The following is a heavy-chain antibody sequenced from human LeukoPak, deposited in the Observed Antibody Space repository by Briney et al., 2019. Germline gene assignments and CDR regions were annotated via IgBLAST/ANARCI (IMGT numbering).Heavy chain of an antibody. Sequence: GASVKVSCKASGYTFTSYGISWVRQAPGQGLEWVGWISAYNGNTNYAQKLQGRVTMTTDTSTSTAYMELRSLRSDDTAVYYCARDGTTTVTTAYYYGMDVWGQGTTVTVSS. CDR1: GYTFTSYG. J-gene: IGHJ6*02. V-gene: IGHV1-18*01. CDR3: ARDGTTTVTTAYYYGMDV. D-gene: IGHD4-17*01. CDR2: ISAYNGNT.